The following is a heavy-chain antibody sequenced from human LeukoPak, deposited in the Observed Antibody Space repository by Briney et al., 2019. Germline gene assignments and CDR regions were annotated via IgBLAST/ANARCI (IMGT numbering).Heavy chain of an antibody. CDR3: ARAIGYGDYGIDY. CDR2: ISSSSSYI. CDR1: GFTFSSYS. Sequence: SGGSLRLSCAASGFTFSSYSMNWVRQAPGKGLEWVSSISSSSSYIYYADSVKGRFTISRDNAKNSLYLQMNSLRAEDTAVYYCARAIGYGDYGIDYWGQGTLVTVSS. V-gene: IGHV3-21*01. D-gene: IGHD4-17*01. J-gene: IGHJ4*02.